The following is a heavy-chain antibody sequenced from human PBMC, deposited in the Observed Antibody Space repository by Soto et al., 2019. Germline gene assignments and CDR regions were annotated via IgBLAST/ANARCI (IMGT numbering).Heavy chain of an antibody. V-gene: IGHV4-59*01. CDR2: ISYSGST. CDR1: GGCITTEY. Sequence: HSCTLSLTSAVHGGCITTEYRSWIRQPPGKGLEWIGSISYSGSTKYNPSLESRVMISLDTSKNQFSLRLTSVTAADTALYYCARDWDSSGLFDPWGQGALVTVSS. J-gene: IGHJ5*02. D-gene: IGHD3-10*01. CDR3: ARDWDSSGLFDP.